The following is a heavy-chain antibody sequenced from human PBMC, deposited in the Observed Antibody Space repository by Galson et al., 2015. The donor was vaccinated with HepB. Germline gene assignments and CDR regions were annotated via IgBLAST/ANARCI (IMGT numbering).Heavy chain of an antibody. Sequence: SVKVSCKASGYTFTSYGISWVRQAPGQGLEWVGGISAYNGNTNYAQKLQGRVTMTTDTSTSTAYMELRSLRSDDTAVYYCARDQGLYSSSWYVDYWGQGTLVTVSS. CDR1: GYTFTSYG. J-gene: IGHJ4*02. CDR3: ARDQGLYSSSWYVDY. CDR2: ISAYNGNT. D-gene: IGHD6-13*01. V-gene: IGHV1-18*01.